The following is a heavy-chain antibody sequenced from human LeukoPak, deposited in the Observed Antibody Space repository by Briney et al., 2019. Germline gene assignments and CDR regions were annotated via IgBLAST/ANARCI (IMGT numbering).Heavy chain of an antibody. J-gene: IGHJ6*03. CDR2: ISWNSGSI. V-gene: IGHV3-9*01. D-gene: IGHD1-26*01. Sequence: GRSLRLSCAASGFTFDDYAMHWVRQAPGKGLEWVSGISWNSGSIGYADSVKGRFTISRDNAKNSLYLQMNSLRAEDTAVYYCARDQTKWEPLRRRDYYYMDVWGKGTTVTVSS. CDR3: ARDQTKWEPLRRRDYYYMDV. CDR1: GFTFDDYA.